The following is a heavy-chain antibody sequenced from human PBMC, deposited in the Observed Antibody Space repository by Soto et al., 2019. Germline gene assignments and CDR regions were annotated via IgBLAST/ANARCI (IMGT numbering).Heavy chain of an antibody. J-gene: IGHJ5*02. Sequence: ASVKVSCKASGYTFTSYGISWVRQAPGQGLEWMAWISAYNSNTNYAQKLQGRVTMTTDTSTSTAYMELRSLRSDDTAVYYCARTGRGSGVYNWFDPWGQGTLVTVSS. CDR1: GYTFTSYG. D-gene: IGHD3-3*01. CDR3: ARTGRGSGVYNWFDP. CDR2: ISAYNSNT. V-gene: IGHV1-18*01.